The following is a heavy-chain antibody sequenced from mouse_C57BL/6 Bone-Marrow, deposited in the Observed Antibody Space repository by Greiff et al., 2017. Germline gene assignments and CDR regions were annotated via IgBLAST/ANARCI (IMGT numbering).Heavy chain of an antibody. CDR1: GYTFTDYE. V-gene: IGHV1-15*01. Sequence: QVQLQQSGAELVRPGASVTLSCKASGYTFTDYEMNWVKQTPVHGLEWIGAIDPETGGPAYNQKFKGKAILTADKSSSTAYMELRSLTSEDSAVYYCTRPWDGAMDYWGQGTSVTVSS. D-gene: IGHD4-1*01. CDR2: IDPETGGP. CDR3: TRPWDGAMDY. J-gene: IGHJ4*01.